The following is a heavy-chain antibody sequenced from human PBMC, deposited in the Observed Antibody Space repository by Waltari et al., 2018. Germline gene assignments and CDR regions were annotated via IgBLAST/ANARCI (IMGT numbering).Heavy chain of an antibody. CDR3: AKHLPIFYYDGADYDEVLDF. D-gene: IGHD3-16*01. V-gene: IGHV3-30*02. Sequence: QVQLVESGGGAVQPGGSLRLSCAASGFNFNKHGMHWVRQAPGKGLEWVACIRHDGTGIHYTGSVEGRFTISRDRSKSTLFLQMNSLRVEDTAVYYCAKHLPIFYYDGADYDEVLDFWGHGTMVTVSA. CDR2: IRHDGTGI. CDR1: GFNFNKHG. J-gene: IGHJ3*01.